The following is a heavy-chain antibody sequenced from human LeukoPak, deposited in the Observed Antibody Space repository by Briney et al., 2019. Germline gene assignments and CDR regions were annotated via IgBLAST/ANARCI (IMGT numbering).Heavy chain of an antibody. CDR2: ISGSGGRT. CDR1: GFTFSSYA. D-gene: IGHD3-22*01. CDR3: AKRDRDYYDSSGCYRGL. J-gene: IGHJ4*02. Sequence: PGGSLRLSCAASGFTFSSYAMSWVRQAPGKGLEWVSAISGSGGRTYYADSVKGRFTISRDNSKNTLYLQMNSLRAEDTAVYYCAKRDRDYYDSSGCYRGLWGQGTLVTVSS. V-gene: IGHV3-23*01.